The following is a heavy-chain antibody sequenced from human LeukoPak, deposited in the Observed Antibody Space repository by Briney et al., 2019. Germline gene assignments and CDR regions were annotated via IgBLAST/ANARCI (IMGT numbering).Heavy chain of an antibody. Sequence: ASVKVSCKASGYTFTSYYMHWVRQAPGQGLEWMGIINPSGGSTSYAQKFQGRVTMTRDTSTSTVYMELSSLRSEDTAVYYCARDLVVPAAIGTQEPVWGQGTLVTVSS. CDR2: INPSGGST. CDR1: GYTFTSYY. V-gene: IGHV1-46*01. D-gene: IGHD2-2*01. CDR3: ARDLVVPAAIGTQEPV. J-gene: IGHJ4*02.